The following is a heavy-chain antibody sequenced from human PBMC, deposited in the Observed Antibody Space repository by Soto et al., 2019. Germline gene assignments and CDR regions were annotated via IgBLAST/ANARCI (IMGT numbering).Heavy chain of an antibody. J-gene: IGHJ3*02. Sequence: ASVKVSCTASGYTFTSYDINWVRQATGQGLEWMGWMNPNSGNTGYAQKFQGRVTMTRNTSISTAYMELSSLRSEDTAVYYCARVYDYGEPDAFDIWGQGTMVTVS. CDR3: ARVYDYGEPDAFDI. D-gene: IGHD4-17*01. V-gene: IGHV1-8*01. CDR1: GYTFTSYD. CDR2: MNPNSGNT.